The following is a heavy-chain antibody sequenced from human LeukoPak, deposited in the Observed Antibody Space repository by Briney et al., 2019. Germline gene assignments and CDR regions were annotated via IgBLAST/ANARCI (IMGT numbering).Heavy chain of an antibody. CDR2: ISSSGSGDNT. J-gene: IGHJ2*01. CDR3: AKDRTVGASYWYFDL. Sequence: GGSLRLSCAASGVTLSTYAMSWARQAPGKGLEWVSGISSSGSGDNTYYADSVKGRFTISRDSSKSTLFLHMNTLRAEDTAIYYCAKDRTVGASYWYFDLWGRGTLVTVSS. V-gene: IGHV3-23*01. D-gene: IGHD1-26*01. CDR1: GVTLSTYA.